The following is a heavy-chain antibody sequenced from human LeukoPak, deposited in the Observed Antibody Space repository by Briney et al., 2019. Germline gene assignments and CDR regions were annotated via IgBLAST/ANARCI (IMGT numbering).Heavy chain of an antibody. D-gene: IGHD5-24*01. CDR2: INPHSGGT. V-gene: IGHV1-2*02. CDR1: GYTFTGYY. Sequence: ASVKVSCKASGYTFTGYYIHWVRQAPGQGLEWMGWINPHSGGTHYAQKFQGRVTMTRDTSISTAYMELSRLRSDDTAVYYCARDPQYNYVPGYFDYWGQGTLVTVSS. J-gene: IGHJ4*02. CDR3: ARDPQYNYVPGYFDY.